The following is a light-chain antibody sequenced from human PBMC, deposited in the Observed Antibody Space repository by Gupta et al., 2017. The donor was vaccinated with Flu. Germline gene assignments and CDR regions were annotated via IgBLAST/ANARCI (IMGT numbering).Light chain of an antibody. J-gene: IGLJ1*01. CDR1: NCDIGGYH. V-gene: IGLV1-44*01. CDR3: SAWDDGRNRHV. CDR2: DDN. Sequence: TVTISCTGNNCDIGGYHVDCYQQHPRATPTIVMYDDNPRRPEGPDRFSDSKNAGSATLASSGLQHEDEAAYYCSAWDDGRNRHVFGTGTKVTVL.